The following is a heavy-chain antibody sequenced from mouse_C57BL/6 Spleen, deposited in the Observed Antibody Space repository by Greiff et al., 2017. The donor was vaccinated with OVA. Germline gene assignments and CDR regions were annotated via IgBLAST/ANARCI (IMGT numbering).Heavy chain of an antibody. J-gene: IGHJ2*01. CDR3: ARSGDGYYSYYFDY. CDR2: INPSTGGT. Sequence: EVQLVESGPELVKPGASVKISCKASGYSFTGYYMNWVKQSPEKSLEWIGEINPSTGGTTYNQKFKAKATLTVDKSSSTAYMQLKSLTSEDSAVYYCARSGDGYYSYYFDYWGQGTTLTVSS. D-gene: IGHD2-3*01. V-gene: IGHV1-42*01. CDR1: GYSFTGYY.